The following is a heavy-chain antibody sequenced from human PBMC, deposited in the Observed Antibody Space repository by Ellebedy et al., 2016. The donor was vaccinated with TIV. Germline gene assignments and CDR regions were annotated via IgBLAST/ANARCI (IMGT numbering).Heavy chain of an antibody. V-gene: IGHV1-2*02. J-gene: IGHJ6*02. Sequence: ASVKVSXXASGYTFTGYYMHWVRQAPGQGLEWMGWINPNSGGTNYAQKFQGRVTITADESTSTAYMELSSLRSEDTAVYYCASYPSDVVVVGATKYYYYGMDVWGQGTTVTVSS. CDR3: ASYPSDVVVVGATKYYYYGMDV. CDR1: GYTFTGYY. D-gene: IGHD2-15*01. CDR2: INPNSGGT.